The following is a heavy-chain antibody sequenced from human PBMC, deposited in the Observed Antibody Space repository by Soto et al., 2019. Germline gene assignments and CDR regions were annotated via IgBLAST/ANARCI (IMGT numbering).Heavy chain of an antibody. CDR3: ARGTYRSKTDFDY. V-gene: IGHV3-48*04. D-gene: IGHD6-13*01. CDR2: ISSSSGTI. CDR1: GFTFSSYA. J-gene: IGHJ4*02. Sequence: GGSLRLSCAASGFTFSSYAMSWVRQAPGSGLEWVSYISSSSGTISYANSVKGRFTISRDNAQNSLYLQMTSLRAEDTAVYYCARGTYRSKTDFDYWGQGTLVTVS.